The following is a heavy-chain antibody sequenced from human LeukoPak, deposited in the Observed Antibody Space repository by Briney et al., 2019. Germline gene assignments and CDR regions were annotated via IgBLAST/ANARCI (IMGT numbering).Heavy chain of an antibody. CDR2: ISSGGDIK. Sequence: GGSLRLSCAASGFSFTTCDMHWVRQAPGKGLEWVAVISSGGDIKIYADSVKGRFTISRDNSKNTLYLEMNSLRVDDTAVYYCARDYRSGAPDYLDSWGQGTLVTVSS. J-gene: IGHJ4*02. CDR3: ARDYRSGAPDYLDS. V-gene: IGHV3-30-3*01. D-gene: IGHD1-14*01. CDR1: GFSFTTCD.